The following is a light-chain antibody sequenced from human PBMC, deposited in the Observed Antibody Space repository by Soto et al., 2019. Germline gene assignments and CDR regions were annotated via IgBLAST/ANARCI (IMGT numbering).Light chain of an antibody. Sequence: QSVRSQPASAAGTPGQRITISCAVDRSNIGTNPVAWYQQLPGTAPKLLINNDKHRPSGVPDRFSGSRSGASASLAISGLQAEDEADYFCGTWDSSLNGYVFGTGTKSPS. J-gene: IGLJ1*01. CDR3: GTWDSSLNGYV. V-gene: IGLV1-44*01. CDR2: NDK. CDR1: RSNIGTNP.